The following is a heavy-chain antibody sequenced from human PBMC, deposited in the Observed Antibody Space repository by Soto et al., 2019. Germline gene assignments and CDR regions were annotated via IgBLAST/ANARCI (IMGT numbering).Heavy chain of an antibody. CDR1: GGSFSTYY. CDR3: ASDQGGTFDY. Sequence: SETLSLTCTVSGGSFSTYYWSWIRQAPGKGLEWIGYIYYSGSSNYNPSLKSRVTMSVDTSKNQLSLKLSSVTAADTAVYYCASDQGGTFDYWGQGTLVTVTS. V-gene: IGHV4-59*01. D-gene: IGHD2-15*01. J-gene: IGHJ4*02. CDR2: IYYSGSS.